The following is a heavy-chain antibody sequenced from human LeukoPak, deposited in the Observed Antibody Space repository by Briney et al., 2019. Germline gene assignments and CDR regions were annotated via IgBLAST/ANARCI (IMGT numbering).Heavy chain of an antibody. CDR1: GYMFTGYY. Sequence: ASVKVSCKASGYMFTGYYMHWVRQAPGQGLEWMGCINPNTGDTNYAQKFQGRVTMTRDTSMRIAYMELSRLTSDDTAVYYCARDSNSWYSDSYYCMDFWGKGTTVTISS. V-gene: IGHV1-2*02. D-gene: IGHD6-13*01. CDR2: INPNTGDT. CDR3: ARDSNSWYSDSYYCMDF. J-gene: IGHJ6*04.